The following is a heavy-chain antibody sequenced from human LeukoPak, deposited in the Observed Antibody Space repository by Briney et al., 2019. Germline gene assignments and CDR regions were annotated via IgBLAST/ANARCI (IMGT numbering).Heavy chain of an antibody. CDR3: ARDQTPYYDSSGYYYGVDY. Sequence: GGSLRLSCAASGFTFSSYAMHWVRQAPGKGLEWVAVIWYDGSNKYYAGSVKGRFTISRDNSKKTLYLQMSSLRAEDTAVYYCARDQTPYYDSSGYYYGVDYWGQGTLVTVSS. V-gene: IGHV3-33*08. D-gene: IGHD3-22*01. CDR2: IWYDGSNK. J-gene: IGHJ4*02. CDR1: GFTFSSYA.